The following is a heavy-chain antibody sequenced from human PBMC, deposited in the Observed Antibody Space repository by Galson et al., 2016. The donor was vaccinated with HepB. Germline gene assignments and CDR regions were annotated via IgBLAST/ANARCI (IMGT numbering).Heavy chain of an antibody. D-gene: IGHD1-7*01. CDR1: GFSFSTYN. CDR3: ARDGTWNWVFDC. V-gene: IGHV3-48*01. J-gene: IGHJ4*01. Sequence: SLRLSCAASGFSFSTYNMNWVRQAPGKGLEWVSYISRSSGTIHYADSVKGRFTISRDNAKNSLYLQMDSLRAEDTAVYYCARDGTWNWVFDCWGQGTLVTLSS. CDR2: ISRSSGTI.